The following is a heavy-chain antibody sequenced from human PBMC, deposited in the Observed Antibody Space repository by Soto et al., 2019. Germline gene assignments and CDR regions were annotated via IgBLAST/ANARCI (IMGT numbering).Heavy chain of an antibody. CDR2: IKSRDDGGAT. J-gene: IGHJ5*02. D-gene: IGHD3-9*01. V-gene: IGHV3-15*01. CDR3: TTYIVAEATVYDQ. CDR1: GFTFSNEW. Sequence: LRLSCAASGFTFSNEWLSWVRQAPGKGLEWVGRIKSRDDGGATNYATTVKGRFIISRDDSKNTLYLQLNNLKPEDTAVYYCTTYIVAEATVYDQWGQGTLVTVSS.